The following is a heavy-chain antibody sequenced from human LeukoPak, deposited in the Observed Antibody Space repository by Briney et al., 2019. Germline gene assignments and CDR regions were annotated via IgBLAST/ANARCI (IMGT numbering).Heavy chain of an antibody. D-gene: IGHD2-21*01. CDR2: ISSSSSYI. J-gene: IGHJ4*02. CDR3: ARGGCGGDCFDY. Sequence: PGGSLRLSCAAYGFTLSSYIMNWVRQAPGKGLEWVSSISSSSSYIYYADSVKGRFTISRDNAKNSLYLQMNRLRAEDTAVYYCARGGCGGDCFDYWGQGTLVTVSS. V-gene: IGHV3-21*01. CDR1: GFTLSSYI.